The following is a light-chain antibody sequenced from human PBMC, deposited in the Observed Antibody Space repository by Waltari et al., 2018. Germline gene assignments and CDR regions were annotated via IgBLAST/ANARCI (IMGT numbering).Light chain of an antibody. CDR3: NSYAGNSYV. CDR2: DVT. Sequence: QSALTQPPSASGSPGQSVPTSCPVTSIAAGGYTYVAWFQQRPGTAPKLLVYDVTKRPSGVPDRFSGSKSGNTASLTVSGLQAEDEADYYCNSYAGNSYVFGTGTKVTVL. CDR1: SIAAGGYTY. V-gene: IGLV2-8*01. J-gene: IGLJ1*01.